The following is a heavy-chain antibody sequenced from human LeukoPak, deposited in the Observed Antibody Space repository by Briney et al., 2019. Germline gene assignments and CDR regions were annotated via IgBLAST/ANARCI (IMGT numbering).Heavy chain of an antibody. Sequence: ASVKVSCKASGYTFTSYGISWVRQAPGQGLEWMGWISAYNGNTNYAQKLQGRVTMTTDTSTSTAYMELRSLRSDDTAVYYCARDGGGYCSSTSCYEMNWFDPWAREPWSPSPQ. CDR3: ARDGGGYCSSTSCYEMNWFDP. CDR2: ISAYNGNT. D-gene: IGHD2-2*01. CDR1: GYTFTSYG. V-gene: IGHV1-18*04. J-gene: IGHJ5*02.